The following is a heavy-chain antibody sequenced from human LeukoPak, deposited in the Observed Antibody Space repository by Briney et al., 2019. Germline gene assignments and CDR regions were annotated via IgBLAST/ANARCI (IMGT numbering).Heavy chain of an antibody. CDR1: GFTFSSYG. D-gene: IGHD2-15*01. CDR2: IRYDGSNK. Sequence: PGGSLRLSCAASGFTFSSYGMHWVRQAPGKGPEWVAFIRYDGSNKYYADSVKGRFTISRDNSKNTLYLQMNSLRAEDTAVYYCAKSGDIVVVVAAVDYWGQGTLVTVSS. V-gene: IGHV3-30*02. CDR3: AKSGDIVVVVAAVDY. J-gene: IGHJ4*02.